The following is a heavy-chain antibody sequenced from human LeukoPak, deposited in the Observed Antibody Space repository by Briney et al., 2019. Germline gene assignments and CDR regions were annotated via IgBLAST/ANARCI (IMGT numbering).Heavy chain of an antibody. Sequence: GGSLRLSCAASGFTFSSYEMNWVRQAPGKGLEWVSYISSSGSTIYYADSVKGRFTISRDNAKNSLYLQMNSLRADDTAVYYCARDRGAIDSSGYYYSTFDYWGQGTLVTVSS. J-gene: IGHJ4*02. CDR3: ARDRGAIDSSGYYYSTFDY. D-gene: IGHD3-22*01. V-gene: IGHV3-48*03. CDR2: ISSSGSTI. CDR1: GFTFSSYE.